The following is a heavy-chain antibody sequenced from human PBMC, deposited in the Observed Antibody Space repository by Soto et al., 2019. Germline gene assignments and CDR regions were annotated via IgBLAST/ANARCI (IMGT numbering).Heavy chain of an antibody. J-gene: IGHJ6*02. CDR1: GFTFSSYW. Sequence: PGGSLRLSCAASGFTFSSYWMSWVRQAPGKGLEWVANIKQDGSEKYYVDSVKGRFTISRDNAKNSLYLQMNSLRAEDTAVYYCARDQTRGGYYNYYYYYGMDVWGQGTTVTVSS. D-gene: IGHD3-22*01. CDR2: IKQDGSEK. V-gene: IGHV3-7*03. CDR3: ARDQTRGGYYNYYYYYGMDV.